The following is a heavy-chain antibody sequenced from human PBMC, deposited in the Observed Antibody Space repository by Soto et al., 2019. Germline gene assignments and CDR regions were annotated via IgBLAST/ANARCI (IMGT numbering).Heavy chain of an antibody. D-gene: IGHD3-16*02. CDR1: GFTFSSYS. V-gene: IGHV3-48*01. J-gene: IGHJ4*02. Sequence: EVQLVESGGGLVQPGGSLRLSCAASGFTFSSYSMNWVRQAPGKGLEWVSYISSSSSTIYYADSVKGRFTISRDNAKNSLYLQMNSLRAEDTAVYYCARSRPVRGVIVTYFDYWDQGTLVTVSS. CDR2: ISSSSSTI. CDR3: ARSRPVRGVIVTYFDY.